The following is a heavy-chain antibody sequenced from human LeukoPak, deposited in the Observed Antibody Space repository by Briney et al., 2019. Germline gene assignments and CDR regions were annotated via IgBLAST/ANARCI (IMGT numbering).Heavy chain of an antibody. V-gene: IGHV5-51*01. CDR1: GYSFTRYW. J-gene: IGHJ4*02. CDR3: AAGQYRFEH. D-gene: IGHD6-6*01. CDR2: INPGDSDT. Sequence: GESLKISCKGFGYSFTRYWIGWVRPMPGKRLEWMGIINPGDSDTRYSPSFQGQVTFSVDKSKSIAYLQWSSLKASDTAVYYCAAGQYRFEHWGQGTLVTVSS.